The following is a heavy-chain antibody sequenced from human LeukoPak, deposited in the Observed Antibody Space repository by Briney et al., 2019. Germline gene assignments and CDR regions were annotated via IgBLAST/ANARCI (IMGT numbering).Heavy chain of an antibody. Sequence: PGGSLRLSCAASGFTFSSYAMSWVRQAPGKGLEWVSAISGSGGSTYYADSVKGRFTISRDNSKNTLYLQMNSLRAEDTAVYYCAKDNWNGLRFLEWLYYFDYWGQGTLVTVSS. D-gene: IGHD3-3*01. CDR2: ISGSGGST. V-gene: IGHV3-23*01. CDR3: AKDNWNGLRFLEWLYYFDY. J-gene: IGHJ4*02. CDR1: GFTFSSYA.